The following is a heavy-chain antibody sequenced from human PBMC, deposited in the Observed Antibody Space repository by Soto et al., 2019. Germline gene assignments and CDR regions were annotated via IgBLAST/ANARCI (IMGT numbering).Heavy chain of an antibody. Sequence: QVHLVQPGAEVKRPGASVTVSCKASGYTLTSYGVHWVRQAPGDRLEWMGWINGGNGDTILSQKFQGRVIISRATSSKTAYRELSSLRSEDTGVYYCASGRSRFRAGETSVNFFDYWGQGNLVTVSS. CDR3: ASGRSRFRAGETSVNFFDY. D-gene: IGHD3-3*01. J-gene: IGHJ4*02. CDR2: INGGNGDT. CDR1: GYTLTSYG. V-gene: IGHV1-3*01.